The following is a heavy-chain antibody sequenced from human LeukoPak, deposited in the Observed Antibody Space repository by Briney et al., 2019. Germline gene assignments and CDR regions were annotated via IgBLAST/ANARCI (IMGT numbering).Heavy chain of an antibody. V-gene: IGHV3-9*01. CDR3: AKDNSDYYDSSGYYVN. CDR1: GFTFDDYA. J-gene: IGHJ4*02. D-gene: IGHD3-22*01. CDR2: ISWNSGSI. Sequence: PGRSLRLSCAASGFTFDDYATHWVRQAPGKGLEWVSGISWNSGSIGYADSVKGRFTISRDNAKNSLYLQMNSLRAEDTALYYCAKDNSDYYDSSGYYVNWGQGTLVTVSS.